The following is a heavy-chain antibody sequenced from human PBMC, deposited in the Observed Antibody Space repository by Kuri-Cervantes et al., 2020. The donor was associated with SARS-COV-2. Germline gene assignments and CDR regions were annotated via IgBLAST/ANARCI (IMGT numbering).Heavy chain of an antibody. V-gene: IGHV3-23*01. D-gene: IGHD5-12*01. J-gene: IGHJ3*02. CDR3: AKSGYDFPNPHDAFDI. Sequence: GESLKISCAASGFTFDDYAMHWVRQAPGKGLEWVSGISWNSGSTYYADSVKGRFTISRDNSKNTLYLQMNSLRAEDTAVYYCAKSGYDFPNPHDAFDIWGQGTMVTVSS. CDR2: ISWNSGST. CDR1: GFTFDDYA.